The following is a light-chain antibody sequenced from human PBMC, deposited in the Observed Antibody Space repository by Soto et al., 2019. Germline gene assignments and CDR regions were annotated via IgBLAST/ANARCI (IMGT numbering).Light chain of an antibody. CDR1: QSVSIN. CDR3: QQYNNWPPYT. V-gene: IGKV3-15*01. CDR2: GAS. Sequence: EIVMTQSPATLSVSPGERATLSCRASQSVSINLAWYQQKPGQAPRLLMYGASTRATGIPARFSGSGSGTEFTLTISSLQSEEFAVYYCQQYNNWPPYTFGQGTKLEIK. J-gene: IGKJ2*01.